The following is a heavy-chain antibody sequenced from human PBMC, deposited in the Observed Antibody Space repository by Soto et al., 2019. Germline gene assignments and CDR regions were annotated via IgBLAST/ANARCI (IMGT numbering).Heavy chain of an antibody. CDR1: GGTFSSYA. CDR3: ARDEGGFGTGPFDY. J-gene: IGHJ4*02. V-gene: IGHV1-69*13. D-gene: IGHD2-8*02. CDR2: IIPIFGTA. Sequence: ASVKVSCKASGGTFSSYAISWVRQAPGQGLEWMGGIIPIFGTANYAQKFQGRVTITADESTSTAYMELSSLRSEDTAVYYCARDEGGFGTGPFDYWGQGTLVTVSS.